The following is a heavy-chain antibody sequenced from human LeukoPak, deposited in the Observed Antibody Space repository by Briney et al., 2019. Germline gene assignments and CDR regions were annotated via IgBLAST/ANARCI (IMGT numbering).Heavy chain of an antibody. J-gene: IGHJ4*02. CDR3: ATTKPARRYFDY. V-gene: IGHV3-23*01. D-gene: IGHD5-12*01. Sequence: GGSLRLSCAASGFTFSNAWMSWVRQAPGKGLEWVSAISGSGANTYYGDSVRGRFTISRDNSKNTLYLQMNTLRADDTAVYYCATTKPARRYFDYWGQGTLVTVSS. CDR1: GFTFSNAW. CDR2: ISGSGANT.